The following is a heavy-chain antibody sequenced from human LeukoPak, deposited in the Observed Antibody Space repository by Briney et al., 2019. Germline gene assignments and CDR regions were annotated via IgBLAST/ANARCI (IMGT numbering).Heavy chain of an antibody. CDR1: GFTFDDYA. V-gene: IGHV3-9*01. Sequence: PGRSLRLSCAASGFTFDDYAMHWVRQAPGKGLEWVSGISWNSGSIGYADSVKGRFTISRDNAKNSLYLQMNSLRAEDTALYYCAKGLAMVRGVIYPHFDYWGQGTLVTVSS. J-gene: IGHJ4*02. CDR3: AKGLAMVRGVIYPHFDY. CDR2: ISWNSGSI. D-gene: IGHD3-10*01.